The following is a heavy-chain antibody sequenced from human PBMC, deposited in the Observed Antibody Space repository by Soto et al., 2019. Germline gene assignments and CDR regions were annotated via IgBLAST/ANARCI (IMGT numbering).Heavy chain of an antibody. V-gene: IGHV3-7*03. CDR1: GFTFSSYW. Sequence: GVSLRLSCAASGFTFSSYWMSWVRQAPGKGLEWVANIKQDGSEKYYVDSVKGRFTISRDNAKNSLYLQMNSLRAEDTAVYYCARDQNGYYYDSSGYSDYWGQGTLVTVSS. CDR3: ARDQNGYYYDSSGYSDY. J-gene: IGHJ4*02. D-gene: IGHD3-22*01. CDR2: IKQDGSEK.